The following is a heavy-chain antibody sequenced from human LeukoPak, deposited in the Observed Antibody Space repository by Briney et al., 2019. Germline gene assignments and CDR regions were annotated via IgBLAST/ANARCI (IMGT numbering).Heavy chain of an antibody. J-gene: IGHJ4*02. CDR1: GFTFSSYE. CDR2: ISGSGATT. Sequence: GGSLRLSCAASGFTFSSYEMNWVRQAPGKGLEWVSSISGSGATTYNADPLKGRFTISRDNSENTLYLQMNSLRAEDTAVYYCVKESTSSGYYYAPDYWGQGTLVTVS. V-gene: IGHV3-23*01. CDR3: VKESTSSGYYYAPDY. D-gene: IGHD3-22*01.